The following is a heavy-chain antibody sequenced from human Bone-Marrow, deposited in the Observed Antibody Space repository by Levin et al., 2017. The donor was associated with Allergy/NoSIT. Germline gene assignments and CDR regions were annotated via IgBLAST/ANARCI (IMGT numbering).Heavy chain of an antibody. J-gene: IGHJ4*02. CDR3: ARDSLGYCSSASCYGVEY. D-gene: IGHD2-2*01. Sequence: GGSLRLSCAASGFTVSNNYMNWVRQAPGKGLEWVSVLYSGGDTYYADSVKGRFTVSRDNSMNTLYLQMNSLRAEDTAVYYCARDSLGYCSSASCYGVEYWGQGTLVTGSS. CDR1: GFTVSNNY. CDR2: LYSGGDT. V-gene: IGHV3-66*01.